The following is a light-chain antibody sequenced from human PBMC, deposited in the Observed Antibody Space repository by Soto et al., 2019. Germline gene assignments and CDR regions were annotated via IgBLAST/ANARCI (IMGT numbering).Light chain of an antibody. Sequence: EIVLTQSPATLSLSPGERATLSCRASQSVSSYLAWYQQKPGQAPRLLIYDASNRATGIPARFSGSGPGTAFTLTVSCIEPEDFAVYYCQQRSNWPQWTFGQGTKVEIK. CDR1: QSVSSY. CDR3: QQRSNWPQWT. V-gene: IGKV3-11*01. J-gene: IGKJ1*01. CDR2: DAS.